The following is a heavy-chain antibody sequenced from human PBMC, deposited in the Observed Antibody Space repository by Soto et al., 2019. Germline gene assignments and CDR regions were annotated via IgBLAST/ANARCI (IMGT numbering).Heavy chain of an antibody. J-gene: IGHJ4*02. CDR1: GGSIGSGGYS. CDR3: ARGGVDYYDSSGYYFSPYYLDY. D-gene: IGHD3-22*01. CDR2: IYHSGST. V-gene: IGHV4-30-2*01. Sequence: SETLSLTCTVSGGSIGSGGYSWSWIRQPPGKGLEWIGYIYHSGSTYYNPSLKSRVTISVDRSKNQFSLKLSSVTAADTAVYYCARGGVDYYDSSGYYFSPYYLDYWGQGTLVTVSS.